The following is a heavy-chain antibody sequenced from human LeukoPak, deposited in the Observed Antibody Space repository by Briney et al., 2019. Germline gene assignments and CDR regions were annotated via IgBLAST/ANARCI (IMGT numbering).Heavy chain of an antibody. Sequence: PGGSLRLSCAASGFTISNNYIRWLRQAPGKGLEWVSHIYSGGFTQFAGSVRGRFTISRDNSKNTLSLQMTSLRVEDTAVYYCSNSPPTYGDLDYWGQGTLVTVSS. CDR3: SNSPPTYGDLDY. CDR1: GFTISNNY. CDR2: IYSGGFT. J-gene: IGHJ4*02. D-gene: IGHD2/OR15-2a*01. V-gene: IGHV3-66*01.